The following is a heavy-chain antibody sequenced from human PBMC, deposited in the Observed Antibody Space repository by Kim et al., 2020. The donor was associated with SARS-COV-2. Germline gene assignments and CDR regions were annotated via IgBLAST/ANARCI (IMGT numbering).Heavy chain of an antibody. CDR2: IYPVDSDT. Sequence: GESLKISCKGSGYSFTSYWIGWVRQMPGKGLEWMGIIYPVDSDTRYSPSFQGQVTISADKSISTAYLQWSSLKASDTAMYYCARASFSYDYVWGSYRPVYYFDYWGQGTLVTVSS. J-gene: IGHJ4*02. CDR1: GYSFTSYW. D-gene: IGHD3-16*02. CDR3: ARASFSYDYVWGSYRPVYYFDY. V-gene: IGHV5-51*01.